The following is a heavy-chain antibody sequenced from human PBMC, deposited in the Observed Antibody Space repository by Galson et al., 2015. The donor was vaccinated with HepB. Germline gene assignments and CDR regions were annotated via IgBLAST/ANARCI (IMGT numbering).Heavy chain of an antibody. CDR2: IVVGSGNT. Sequence: SVKVSCKASGFTFTSSAVRWVRQARGQRLEWIGWIVVGSGNTNYAQKFQERVTITRDMSTSTAYMELSSLRSEDTAVYYCAADSPGVVVPAAIPRRGGYYYGMDVWGQGTTVTVSS. J-gene: IGHJ6*02. CDR3: AADSPGVVVPAAIPRRGGYYYGMDV. CDR1: GFTFTSSA. V-gene: IGHV1-58*01. D-gene: IGHD2-2*01.